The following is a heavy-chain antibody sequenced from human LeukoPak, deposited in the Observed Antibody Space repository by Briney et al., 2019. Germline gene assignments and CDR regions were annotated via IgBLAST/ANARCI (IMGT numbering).Heavy chain of an antibody. D-gene: IGHD3-10*01. J-gene: IGHJ4*02. Sequence: SGGSLRLSRAASGFTFSSYGMSWVRQAPGKGLEWVSAISGSGGSTYYADSVKGRFTISRDNSKNTLYLQMNSLRAEDTAVYYCAKDRWFGELLFDYWGQGTLVTVSS. CDR2: ISGSGGST. CDR3: AKDRWFGELLFDY. V-gene: IGHV3-23*01. CDR1: GFTFSSYG.